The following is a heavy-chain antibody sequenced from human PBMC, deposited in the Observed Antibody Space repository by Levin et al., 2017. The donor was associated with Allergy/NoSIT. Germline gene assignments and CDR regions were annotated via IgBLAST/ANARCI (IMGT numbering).Heavy chain of an antibody. V-gene: IGHV3-30*18. CDR1: GFTFSSYG. Sequence: GGSLRLSCAASGFTFSSYGMHWVRQAPGKGLEWVAVISYDGSNKYYADSVKGRFTISRDNSKNTLYLQMNSLRAEDTAVYYCAKEGGDVLRYFDWLADYYYYYMDVWGKGTTVTVSS. CDR2: ISYDGSNK. D-gene: IGHD3-9*01. CDR3: AKEGGDVLRYFDWLADYYYYYMDV. J-gene: IGHJ6*03.